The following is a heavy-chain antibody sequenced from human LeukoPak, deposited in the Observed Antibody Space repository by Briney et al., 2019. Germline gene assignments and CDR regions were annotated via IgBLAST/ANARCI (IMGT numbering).Heavy chain of an antibody. Sequence: ASVKVSCKVSGYTVTEVSMQWVRQAPGKGLEWMGGFYPEEGEIVYAQKFQGRITMTEDTSTDTAYMDLSSLRPEDTAIYYCATEAVSLVSSGYRNFDYWGQGTLVTVSS. CDR1: GYTVTEVS. D-gene: IGHD6-25*01. J-gene: IGHJ4*02. CDR3: ATEAVSLVSSGYRNFDY. CDR2: FYPEEGEI. V-gene: IGHV1-24*01.